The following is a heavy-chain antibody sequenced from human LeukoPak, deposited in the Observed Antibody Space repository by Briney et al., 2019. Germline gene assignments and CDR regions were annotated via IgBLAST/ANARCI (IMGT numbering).Heavy chain of an antibody. J-gene: IGHJ4*02. D-gene: IGHD6-13*01. V-gene: IGHV3-30*02. CDR2: IRYDGSNK. CDR1: GFTFSSYG. Sequence: GGSLKLSCAASGFTFSSYGMHWVRQAPGKGLEWVAFIRYDGSNKYYADSVKGRFTISRDNSKNTLYLQMNSLRAEDTAVYYCAKGDHSSSWYDLFDYWGQGTLVTVSS. CDR3: AKGDHSSSWYDLFDY.